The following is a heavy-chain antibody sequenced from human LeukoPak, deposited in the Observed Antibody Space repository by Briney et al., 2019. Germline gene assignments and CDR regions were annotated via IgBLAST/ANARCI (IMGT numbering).Heavy chain of an antibody. CDR3: ARDLNTYYYDSSGYSY. CDR1: GFTFSSYS. D-gene: IGHD3-22*01. J-gene: IGHJ4*02. Sequence: GGSLRLSCAASGFTFSSYSMNWVRQAPGKGLEWFSSISSSSSYIYYADSGKGRFTISRDNAKNSLYLQMNSLRAEDTAVYYCARDLNTYYYDSSGYSYWGQGTLVTVSS. V-gene: IGHV3-21*01. CDR2: ISSSSSYI.